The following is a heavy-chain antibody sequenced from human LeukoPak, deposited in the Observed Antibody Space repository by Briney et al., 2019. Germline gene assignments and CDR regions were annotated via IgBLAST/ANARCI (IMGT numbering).Heavy chain of an antibody. Sequence: GGSLILSCAASGFTFSAYTMNWVRQAPGKGLEWVSSMSGIGGFVHYADSVKGRFTISRDNAKSSLYLQMNSLRAEDTALYYCARQTLGATGYSAFDFWGQGTLVTVSS. J-gene: IGHJ3*01. V-gene: IGHV3-21*01. CDR1: GFTFSAYT. D-gene: IGHD3-9*01. CDR2: MSGIGGFV. CDR3: ARQTLGATGYSAFDF.